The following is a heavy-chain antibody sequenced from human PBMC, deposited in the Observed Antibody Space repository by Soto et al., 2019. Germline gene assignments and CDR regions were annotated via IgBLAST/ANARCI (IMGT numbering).Heavy chain of an antibody. D-gene: IGHD3-16*01. CDR2: IDPSDSYT. CDR3: ARLLRDALSSIDAFDL. CDR1: GYSFSNYW. Sequence: GESLKISCKGSGYSFSNYWITWVRQMPGKGLEWMGTIDPSDSYTKYSPSFQGRVTMSTDKSKSTAYLQWSSLRASDSAMYYCARLLRDALSSIDAFDLWGQGTMVT. J-gene: IGHJ3*01. V-gene: IGHV5-10-1*01.